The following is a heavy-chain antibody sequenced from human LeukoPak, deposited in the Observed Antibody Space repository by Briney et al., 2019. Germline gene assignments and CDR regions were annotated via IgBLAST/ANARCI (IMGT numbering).Heavy chain of an antibody. D-gene: IGHD5-12*01. CDR3: ARVGDSGYDLVMGPFGY. CDR1: GYTFASYY. Sequence: ASVKVSCKASGYTFASYYMHWVRQAPGQGLEWMGIINPSGGSTSYAQKFQGRVTMTRDTSTSTVYMELSSLRSEDTAVYYCARVGDSGYDLVMGPFGYWGQGTLVTVSS. V-gene: IGHV1-46*01. CDR2: INPSGGST. J-gene: IGHJ4*02.